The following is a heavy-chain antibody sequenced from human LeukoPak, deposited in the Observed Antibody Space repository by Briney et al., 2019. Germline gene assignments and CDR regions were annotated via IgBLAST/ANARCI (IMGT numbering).Heavy chain of an antibody. Sequence: PGGSLRLSCAASGFTFSSYSMNWVRQAPGKGLEWVSSISSSSSYIYYADSVKGRFTISRDNAKNSLYLQMNSLRAEDTAVYYCARLDGKVEMAIDYWGQGTLVTVSS. CDR2: ISSSSSYI. CDR1: GFTFSSYS. V-gene: IGHV3-21*01. D-gene: IGHD5-24*01. J-gene: IGHJ4*02. CDR3: ARLDGKVEMAIDY.